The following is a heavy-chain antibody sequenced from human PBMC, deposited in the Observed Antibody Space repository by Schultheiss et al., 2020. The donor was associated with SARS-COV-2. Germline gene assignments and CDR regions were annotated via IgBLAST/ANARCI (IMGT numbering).Heavy chain of an antibody. CDR1: GVSVTSGRYY. CDR2: INHSGST. J-gene: IGHJ4*02. CDR3: AATSGPYDY. D-gene: IGHD2-15*01. V-gene: IGHV4-61*01. Sequence: SETLSLTCTVSGVSVTSGRYYWSWLRQSPERGLEWIGEINHSGSTNYNPSLKSRVTISVDTSKNQFSLKLSSVTAADTAVYYCAATSGPYDYWGQGTLVTVSS.